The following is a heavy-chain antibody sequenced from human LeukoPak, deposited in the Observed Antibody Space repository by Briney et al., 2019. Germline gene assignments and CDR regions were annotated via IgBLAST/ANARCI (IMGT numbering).Heavy chain of an antibody. J-gene: IGHJ3*02. D-gene: IGHD2-2*01. CDR1: GASISGGGYY. Sequence: PSQTLSLTCTVSGASISGGGYYGSWTGQHPGKGRGWIGTICSSGGTYYNPSLKSRVTISVDTSKNQFSLKLSSVTAADTAVYYCARVVGDIVVVPAAADAFDIWGQGTMVTVSS. CDR3: ARVVGDIVVVPAAADAFDI. CDR2: ICSSGGT. V-gene: IGHV4-31*03.